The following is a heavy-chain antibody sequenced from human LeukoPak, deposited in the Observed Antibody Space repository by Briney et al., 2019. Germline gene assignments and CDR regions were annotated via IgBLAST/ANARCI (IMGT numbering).Heavy chain of an antibody. CDR3: AKQTTTSCYTGSDY. CDR2: ICSSDNSR. Sequence: GGSLRLSCVASGFTFSSYAMSWVRQAPGKGLEWVSGICSSDNSRYYADSVKGRFTISRDNSKNTLYLQMYSLRADDTAVYYCAKQTTTSCYTGSDYWGQGTLVTVSS. J-gene: IGHJ4*02. V-gene: IGHV3-23*01. D-gene: IGHD2-2*02. CDR1: GFTFSSYA.